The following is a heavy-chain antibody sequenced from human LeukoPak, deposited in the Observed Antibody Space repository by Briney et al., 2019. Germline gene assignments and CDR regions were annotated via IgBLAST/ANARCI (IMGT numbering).Heavy chain of an antibody. V-gene: IGHV1-8*01. CDR3: ARDSIGSSSWFDP. D-gene: IGHD6-13*01. CDR1: GYTFTSYD. J-gene: IGHJ5*02. CDR2: MNPNSGNT. Sequence: ASVKVSCKASGYTFTSYDINWVRQATGQGLEWMGWMNPNSGNTGYAQKFQGRVTMTRNTSISTAYMELRSLRSDDTAVYYCARDSIGSSSWFDPWGQGTLVTVSS.